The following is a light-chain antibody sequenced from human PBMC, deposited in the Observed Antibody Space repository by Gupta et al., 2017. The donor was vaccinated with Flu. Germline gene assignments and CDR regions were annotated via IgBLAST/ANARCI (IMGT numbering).Light chain of an antibody. CDR3: LQDADSVYA. CDR1: QSISSNY. CDR2: GAS. V-gene: IGKV3-20*01. Sequence: EIVLTQSPGTLSLSAGERATLSCRASQSISSNYLAWYQHKAGQAPRLLIYGASSRATDIPDRFSGSGSGTDFTLTISRLEPEDFAVYYCLQDADSVYAFGQGSKLQIK. J-gene: IGKJ2*01.